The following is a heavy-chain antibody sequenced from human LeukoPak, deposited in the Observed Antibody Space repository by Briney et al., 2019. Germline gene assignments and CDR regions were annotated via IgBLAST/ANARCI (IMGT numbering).Heavy chain of an antibody. CDR1: GFTFSSYW. D-gene: IGHD3-16*01. CDR2: INSDGSTI. V-gene: IGHV3-74*01. J-gene: IGHJ4*02. CDR3: TSINYG. Sequence: GGSLRLSCAASGFTFSSYWMHWVRQAPGKGLMWVSRINSDGSTISYADSVKGRFTISRDNAKNTLYLQMNSLRVEDTAVYYCTSINYGWGQGTLVTVSS.